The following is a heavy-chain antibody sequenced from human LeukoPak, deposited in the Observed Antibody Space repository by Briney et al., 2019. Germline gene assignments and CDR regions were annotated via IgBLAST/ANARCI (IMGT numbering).Heavy chain of an antibody. J-gene: IGHJ6*04. D-gene: IGHD2-2*01. CDR1: GGTFSGYA. CDR3: ASCSRPSCRPHYYSYSMDV. V-gene: IGHV1-69*06. CDR2: IIPIFGTA. Sequence: ASVRVSCKASGGTFSGYAISWVRQAPGQGLEWMGGIIPIFGTANYAQKLQSRVTITAEKSTSTAYMELSSLRSEGTGVYFCASCSRPSCRPHYYSYSMDVWGKGTTVTVSP.